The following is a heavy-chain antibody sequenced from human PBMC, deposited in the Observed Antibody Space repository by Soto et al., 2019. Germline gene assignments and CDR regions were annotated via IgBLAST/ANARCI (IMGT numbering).Heavy chain of an antibody. CDR2: MNPNSGNT. V-gene: IGHV1-8*01. D-gene: IGHD2-2*01. CDR3: ARLGGPADMGYYYMDV. J-gene: IGHJ6*03. Sequence: ASVKVSCKASGYTFTSYDINWVRQATGQGLEWMGWMNPNSGNTGYAQKFQGRVTMTRNTSISTAYMELSSLRSEDTAVYYCARLGGPADMGYYYMDVWGKGTTVTVSS. CDR1: GYTFTSYD.